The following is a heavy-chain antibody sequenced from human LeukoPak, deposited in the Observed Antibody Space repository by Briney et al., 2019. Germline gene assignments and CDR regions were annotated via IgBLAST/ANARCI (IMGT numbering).Heavy chain of an antibody. CDR1: GGSFSGYY. CDR3: ARAVRVRWSGYYPHFDY. J-gene: IGHJ4*02. V-gene: IGHV4-34*01. D-gene: IGHD3-3*01. Sequence: SETLSLTCAVYGGSFSGYYWSWIRQPPGKGLEWIGEINHSGSTNYNPSLKSRVTISVDTSKNQFSLKLSSVTAADTAVYYCARAVRVRWSGYYPHFDYWGQGTLDTVSS. CDR2: INHSGST.